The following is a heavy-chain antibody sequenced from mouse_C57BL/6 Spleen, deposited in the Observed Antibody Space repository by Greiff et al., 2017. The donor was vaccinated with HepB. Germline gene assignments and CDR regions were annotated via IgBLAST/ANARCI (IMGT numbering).Heavy chain of an antibody. V-gene: IGHV1-54*01. CDR3: ARHSYYAMDY. CDR1: GYAFTNYL. J-gene: IGHJ4*01. Sequence: VQLQQSGAELVRPGTSVKVSCKASGYAFTNYLIEWVKQRPGQGLEWIGVINPGSGGTNYNEKFKGKATLTADKSSSTAYMQLSSLTSEDSAVYFCARHSYYAMDYWGQGTSVTVSS. CDR2: INPGSGGT.